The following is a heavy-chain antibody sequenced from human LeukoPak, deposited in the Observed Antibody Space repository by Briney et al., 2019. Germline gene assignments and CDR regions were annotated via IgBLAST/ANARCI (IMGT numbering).Heavy chain of an antibody. CDR1: GFTFSSYS. J-gene: IGHJ4*02. CDR2: ISSSISTI. V-gene: IGHV3-48*01. CDR3: ARGRIVGATTPDY. Sequence: GRSLRLSCAAAGFTFSSYSMTWVRQAPGEGLEWVSHISSSISTIYYADSVRGRFTISRDNAKNSLYLQMSSLRAEDTAVYYCARGRIVGATTPDYWGQGTLVTVSS. D-gene: IGHD1-26*01.